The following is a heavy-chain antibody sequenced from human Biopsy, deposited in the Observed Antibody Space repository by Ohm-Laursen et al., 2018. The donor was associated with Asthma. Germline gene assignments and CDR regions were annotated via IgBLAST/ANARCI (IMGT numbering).Heavy chain of an antibody. V-gene: IGHV3-30*03. Sequence: SSLRLSCAASGFILSNYDMHWVRQAPGKGLEWVAVLSYNGNNKYYADSVRGRFTISRDNSKLRLYLEINSLRVEDLAVYYCARESGQDSGGTGAFDRWGQGIMVAVSS. CDR3: ARESGQDSGGTGAFDR. CDR1: GFILSNYD. CDR2: LSYNGNNK. D-gene: IGHD4-23*01. J-gene: IGHJ3*02.